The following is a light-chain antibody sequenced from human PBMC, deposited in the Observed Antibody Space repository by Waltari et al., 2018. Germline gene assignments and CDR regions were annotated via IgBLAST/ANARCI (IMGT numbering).Light chain of an antibody. V-gene: IGLV2-14*01. CDR1: TTDVGAYNF. J-gene: IGLJ3*02. CDR2: EVN. CDR3: CSHSSSSTLVL. Sequence: QSALTQPASVSGSPGQSITLSCTGTTTDVGAYNFVSWYQQHPGAVPKLLIYEVNNRPSGVSDRFSGSRSGNTASLTISGLLAEDEADYHCCSHSSSSTLVLFGGGTKVTVL.